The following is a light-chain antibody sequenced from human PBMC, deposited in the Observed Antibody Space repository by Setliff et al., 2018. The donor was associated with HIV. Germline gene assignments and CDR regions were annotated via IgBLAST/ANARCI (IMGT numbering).Light chain of an antibody. CDR3: CSFAGSDTYV. CDR2: DVN. CDR1: SSDVGGYNY. Sequence: QSALAQPPSASGSPGQSVTISCTGTSSDVGGYNYVSWYQQHPGKAPKLMIYDVNQRPPGVPDRFSASKFGNTASLTISGLQAEDEADYYCCSFAGSDTYVFGTGTKVTVL. J-gene: IGLJ1*01. V-gene: IGLV2-11*01.